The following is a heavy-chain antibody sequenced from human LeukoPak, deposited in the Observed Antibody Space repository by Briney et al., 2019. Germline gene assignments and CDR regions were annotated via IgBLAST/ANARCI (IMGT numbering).Heavy chain of an antibody. J-gene: IGHJ6*03. CDR1: GFTFSSYS. CDR2: ISSSSSYI. D-gene: IGHD2-2*01. V-gene: IGHV3-21*01. Sequence: GGSLRLSCAASGFTFSSYSMNWVRQAPGKGLEWVSSISSSSSYIYYADSVKGRFTISRDNAKNSLYLQMNSLRAEDTAVYYCARGVYCSSTSCYALPNYYYYYYMDVWGKGTTVTVSS. CDR3: ARGVYCSSTSCYALPNYYYYYYMDV.